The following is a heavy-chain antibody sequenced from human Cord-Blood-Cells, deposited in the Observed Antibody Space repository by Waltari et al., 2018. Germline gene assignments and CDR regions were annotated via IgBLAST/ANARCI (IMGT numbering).Heavy chain of an antibody. CDR3: ARLSRGHDY. V-gene: IGHV4-34*01. J-gene: IGHJ4*02. CDR1: GGSFSGYY. CDR2: INHSGST. D-gene: IGHD3-10*01. Sequence: QVQLQQWGAGLLKPPETLSLTCAVYGGSFSGYYWSWIRPPPGKGLEWIGEINHSGSTNYNPSLKSRVTISVDTSKNQFSLKLSSVTAADTAVYYCARLSRGHDYWGQGTLVTVSS.